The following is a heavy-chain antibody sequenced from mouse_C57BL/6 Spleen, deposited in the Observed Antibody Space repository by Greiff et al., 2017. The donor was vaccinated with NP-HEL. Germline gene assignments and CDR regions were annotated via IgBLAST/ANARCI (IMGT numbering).Heavy chain of an antibody. Sequence: VQLQQSGAELVRPGASVTLSCKASGYTFTDYEMHWVKQTPVHGLEWIGAIDPETGGTAYNQKFKGKAILTADKSSSTAYMELRSLTSEDSAVYYCTSTGTGGFAYWGQGTLVTVSA. J-gene: IGHJ3*01. D-gene: IGHD4-1*01. V-gene: IGHV1-15*01. CDR1: GYTFTDYE. CDR3: TSTGTGGFAY. CDR2: IDPETGGT.